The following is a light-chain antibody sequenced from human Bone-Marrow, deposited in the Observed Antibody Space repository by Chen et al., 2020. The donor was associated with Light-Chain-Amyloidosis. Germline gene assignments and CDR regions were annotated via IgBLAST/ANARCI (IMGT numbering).Light chain of an antibody. V-gene: IGLV3-25*03. Sequence: SYELTQPPSVSVSPGQTARITCSGDDLPTQYAYWYQQEPGQAPVLVIHRDTERPSWISERFSGSSSGTTATLAISGVQAEDEAAYHCQAADSSGTYEVIFGGGTKLTVL. CDR2: RDT. CDR3: QAADSSGTYEVI. J-gene: IGLJ2*01. CDR1: DLPTQY.